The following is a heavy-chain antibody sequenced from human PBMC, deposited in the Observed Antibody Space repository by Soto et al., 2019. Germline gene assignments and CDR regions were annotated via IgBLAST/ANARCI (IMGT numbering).Heavy chain of an antibody. V-gene: IGHV1-69*13. J-gene: IGHJ4*02. CDR3: AREWSGYSSGYAPTTVVYFAY. D-gene: IGHD5-18*01. CDR1: GGTFNSDA. CDR2: IIPIFGIA. Sequence: PAKVSCKSSGGTFNSDAISWVRQDPGQGLEWMGGIIPIFGIANYAQKFQGRVTITADESTSTAYMELSSLRSEDTAVYYCAREWSGYSSGYAPTTVVYFAYWGQGTQVTISS.